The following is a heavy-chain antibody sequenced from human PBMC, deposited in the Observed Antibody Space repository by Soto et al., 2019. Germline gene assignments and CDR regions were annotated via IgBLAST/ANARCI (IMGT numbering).Heavy chain of an antibody. Sequence: GGSLRLSCAASGFTFSSYAMNWVRQAPGKGLEWVAGIGVSGGVTDFAGSVQGRLTFSRDNSQNVLYLHMEHLRAEDTAIYCCAKDLGPVSRACFDFWGRGTLVTVSS. CDR2: IGVSGGVT. V-gene: IGHV3-23*01. CDR3: AKDLGPVSRACFDF. CDR1: GFTFSSYA. J-gene: IGHJ4*02. D-gene: IGHD6-13*01.